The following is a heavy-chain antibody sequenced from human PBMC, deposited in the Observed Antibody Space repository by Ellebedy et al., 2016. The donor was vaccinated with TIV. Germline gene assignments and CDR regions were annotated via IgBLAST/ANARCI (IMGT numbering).Heavy chain of an antibody. Sequence: SGPTLVXPTQTLTLTCTFSGFSLSTSGVGVGWIRQPPGKALEWLALIYWNDDKRYSPSLKSRLTITKDTSKNQVVLTMSNMDPVDTATYYCARSPYGSPSDWFDPWGQGTLVTVS. V-gene: IGHV2-5*01. CDR2: IYWNDDK. CDR3: ARSPYGSPSDWFDP. J-gene: IGHJ5*02. CDR1: GFSLSTSGVG. D-gene: IGHD3-10*01.